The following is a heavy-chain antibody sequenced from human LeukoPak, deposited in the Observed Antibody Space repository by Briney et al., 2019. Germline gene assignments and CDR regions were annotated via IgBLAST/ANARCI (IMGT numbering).Heavy chain of an antibody. CDR1: GYSFTSYW. J-gene: IGHJ5*02. Sequence: GESLQISCKGSGYSFTSYWIAWVRQLPGKGLEWMGIIYPGDSDTRYSPSFQGQVTISADKSISTAYLQWGSLKASDTAMYYCARRFDNSAWFDPWGQGTLVTVSS. D-gene: IGHD1-20*01. V-gene: IGHV5-51*01. CDR2: IYPGDSDT. CDR3: ARRFDNSAWFDP.